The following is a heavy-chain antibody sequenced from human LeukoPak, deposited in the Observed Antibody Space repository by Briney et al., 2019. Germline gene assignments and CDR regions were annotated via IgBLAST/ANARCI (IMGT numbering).Heavy chain of an antibody. D-gene: IGHD3-9*01. J-gene: IGHJ6*02. CDR3: ARDRYDILTGHTYYYGMDV. CDR1: GFTFSSYS. V-gene: IGHV3-21*01. Sequence: PGGSLRLSCAASGFTFSSYSMNWVRQAPGKGLEWVSSISSSSSYIYYADSVKGRFTISRDNAKNSLYLQMNSLRAEDTAVYYCARDRYDILTGHTYYYGMDVWGQGTTVTVSS. CDR2: ISSSSSYI.